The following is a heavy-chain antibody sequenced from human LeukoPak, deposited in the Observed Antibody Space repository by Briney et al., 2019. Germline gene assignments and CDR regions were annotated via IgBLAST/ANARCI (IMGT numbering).Heavy chain of an antibody. Sequence: GESLKISCKGSGYSFTSYWIGWVRQMPGKGLEWMGIIYPGDSDTRYSPPFQGQVTISADTSITTAYLELSRLRSDDTAVYYCARIGYNHHLDYWGQGTLVTVSS. J-gene: IGHJ4*02. V-gene: IGHV5-51*01. CDR1: GYSFTSYW. CDR3: ARIGYNHHLDY. CDR2: IYPGDSDT. D-gene: IGHD5-24*01.